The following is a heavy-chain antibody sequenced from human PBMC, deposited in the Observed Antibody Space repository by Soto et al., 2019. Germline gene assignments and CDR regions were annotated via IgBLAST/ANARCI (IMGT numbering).Heavy chain of an antibody. Sequence: QVQLVESGGGVVQPGRSLRLSCAASGFTFSSYGMHWVRQAPGKGLEWVAVIWYDGSNKYYADSVKGRFTISRDNSKNTLYLQMNSLRAEDTAVYYCAREGSSSSPWGSGWQRVFDYWGQGTLVTVSS. D-gene: IGHD6-6*01. J-gene: IGHJ4*02. V-gene: IGHV3-33*01. CDR1: GFTFSSYG. CDR2: IWYDGSNK. CDR3: AREGSSSSPWGSGWQRVFDY.